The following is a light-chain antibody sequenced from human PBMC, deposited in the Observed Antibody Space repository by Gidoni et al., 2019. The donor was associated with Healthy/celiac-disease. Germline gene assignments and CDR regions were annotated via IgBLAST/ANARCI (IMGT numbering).Light chain of an antibody. Sequence: SSELTQDPAVPVALVQTVRITCQGDSLRSYYASWYQQKPGQAPVLVIYGKNNRPSGIPDRFAGSSSGNTASLTITGAQAEDEADYYCNSRDSSGNRVFGTGTKVTVL. J-gene: IGLJ1*01. CDR3: NSRDSSGNRV. V-gene: IGLV3-19*01. CDR2: GKN. CDR1: SLRSYY.